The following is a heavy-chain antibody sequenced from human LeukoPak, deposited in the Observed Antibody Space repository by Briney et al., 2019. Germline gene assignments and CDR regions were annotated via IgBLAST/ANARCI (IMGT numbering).Heavy chain of an antibody. J-gene: IGHJ4*02. V-gene: IGHV3-23*01. D-gene: IGHD3-9*01. CDR1: GFAFSSYA. Sequence: GGSLRLSCAASGFAFSSYAMSWVRQAPGKGLEWVSAISGSGGSTFYADSVKGRFTISRDNSKNTLYLQMNSLRAEDTAVYYCAKPILTAFGYFDYWGQGTLVTVSS. CDR2: ISGSGGST. CDR3: AKPILTAFGYFDY.